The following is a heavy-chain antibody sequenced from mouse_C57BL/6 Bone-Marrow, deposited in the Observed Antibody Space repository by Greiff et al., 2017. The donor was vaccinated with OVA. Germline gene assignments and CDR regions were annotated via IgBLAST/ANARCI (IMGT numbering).Heavy chain of an antibody. V-gene: IGHV1-76*01. Sequence: QVQLKESGAELVRPGASVKLSCKASGYTFTDYYINWVKQRPGQGLEWIARIYPGSGNTYYNEKFKGKATLTAEKSSSTAYMQLSSLTSEDSAVYFCARRSKGDAMDYWGQGTSVTVSS. CDR3: ARRSKGDAMDY. J-gene: IGHJ4*01. CDR1: GYTFTDYY. D-gene: IGHD2-5*01. CDR2: IYPGSGNT.